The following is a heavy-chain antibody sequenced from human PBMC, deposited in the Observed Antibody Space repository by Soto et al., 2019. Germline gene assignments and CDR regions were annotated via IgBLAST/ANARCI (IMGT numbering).Heavy chain of an antibody. CDR3: ASGSVYDSSGYYSFPN. CDR1: GGSFSGYY. Sequence: SETLSLTCAVYGGSFSGYYWSWIRQPPGKGLEWIGEINHSGSTNYNPSLKSRVTISVDTSKNQFSLKLSSVTAADTAVYYCASGSVYDSSGYYSFPNWGQGTLVTVSS. V-gene: IGHV4-34*01. CDR2: INHSGST. D-gene: IGHD3-22*01. J-gene: IGHJ4*02.